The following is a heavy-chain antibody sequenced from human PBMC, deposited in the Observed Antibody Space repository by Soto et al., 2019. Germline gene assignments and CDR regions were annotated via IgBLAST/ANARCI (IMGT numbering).Heavy chain of an antibody. D-gene: IGHD1-26*01. CDR2: IKSETGGGTT. V-gene: IGHV3-15*07. J-gene: IGHJ5*02. CDR3: TTTYTGGSFYT. CDR1: GFLFINAW. Sequence: EVQVVESGGGLVQPGKSLRLSCAASGFLFINAWMNWVRQAPGKGLEWVGRIKSETGGGTTDYAAPVKGRFTIARDDSKNMLYPQMNSLKTEDTAVYYCTTTYTGGSFYTWGQGTLVTVSS.